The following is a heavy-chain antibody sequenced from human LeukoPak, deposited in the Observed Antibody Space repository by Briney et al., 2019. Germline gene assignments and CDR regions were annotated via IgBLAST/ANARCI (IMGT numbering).Heavy chain of an antibody. D-gene: IGHD2-2*01. CDR1: GFTVSSNY. J-gene: IGHJ4*02. V-gene: IGHV3-53*01. CDR2: IYSGGST. CDR3: ASSLRGIPSYYYLDY. Sequence: GGSLRLSCAASGFTVSSNYMSWVRQAPGKGLEWVSVIYSGGSTYYADSVKGRFTISRDNSKNTLYLQMNSLRAEDTAVYYCASSLRGIPSYYYLDYWGQGTLVTVSS.